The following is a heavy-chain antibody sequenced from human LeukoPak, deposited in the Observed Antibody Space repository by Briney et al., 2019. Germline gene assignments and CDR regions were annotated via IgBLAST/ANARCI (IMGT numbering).Heavy chain of an antibody. CDR3: ARDDGDL. V-gene: IGHV3-7*01. J-gene: IGHJ4*02. Sequence: GGSLRLSCADSGFTFRGYWMKWVRQAPGQGLEWVASIKEDGREKFYVDSVKGRFTISRDDAKNSLYLQMDSLRVEDTAVYYCARDDGDLWGQRTLVTLSS. CDR2: IKEDGREK. CDR1: GFTFRGYW.